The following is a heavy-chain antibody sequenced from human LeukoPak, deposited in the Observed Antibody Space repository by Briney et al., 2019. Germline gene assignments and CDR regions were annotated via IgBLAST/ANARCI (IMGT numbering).Heavy chain of an antibody. CDR2: IYHSGTT. J-gene: IGHJ4*02. D-gene: IGHD2-2*01. CDR1: GDSISSSNW. Sequence: SETLPLTCAVSGDSISSSNWWSWVRQPPGKGLEWIGEIYHSGTTNYNPSLKSRVTISFDTSKNQFSLNLRSVTAADTAVYYCANKVYCSTTSCYPAGYWGQGTLVTVSS. V-gene: IGHV4-4*02. CDR3: ANKVYCSTTSCYPAGY.